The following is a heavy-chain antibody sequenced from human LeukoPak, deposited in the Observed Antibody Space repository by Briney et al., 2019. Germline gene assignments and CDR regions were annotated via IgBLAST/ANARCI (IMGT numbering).Heavy chain of an antibody. D-gene: IGHD3-10*01. Sequence: SETLSLTCAVYGGSFSGYYWSWIRQPPGKGLEWIGEINHSGSTNYNPSLKSRVTISVDTSKNQFSLKLGSVTAADTAVYYCARKVGYYGSGSYYGLWGQGTLVTVSS. CDR3: ARKVGYYGSGSYYGL. CDR1: GGSFSGYY. J-gene: IGHJ4*02. CDR2: INHSGST. V-gene: IGHV4-34*01.